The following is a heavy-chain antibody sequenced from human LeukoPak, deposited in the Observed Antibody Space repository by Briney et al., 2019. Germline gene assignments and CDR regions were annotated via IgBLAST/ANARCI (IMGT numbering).Heavy chain of an antibody. CDR3: ARGRGYSYGFFDY. J-gene: IGHJ4*02. V-gene: IGHV4-34*01. CDR1: GGSFSGYY. D-gene: IGHD5-18*01. Sequence: SETLSLTCAVYGGSFSGYYWSWIRQPPGKGLEWIEEINHSGSTNYNPSLKSRVTISVDTSENQFSLKLSSVTAADTAVYYCARGRGYSYGFFDYWGQGTLVTVSS. CDR2: INHSGST.